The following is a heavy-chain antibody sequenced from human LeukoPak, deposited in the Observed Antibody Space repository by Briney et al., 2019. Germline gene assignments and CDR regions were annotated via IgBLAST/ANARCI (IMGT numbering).Heavy chain of an antibody. D-gene: IGHD3-16*02. CDR2: MNPNSGNT. Sequence: GASVKVSCKASGYTFTSYDINWVRQATGQGLEWMGWMNPNSGNTGYAQKFQGGVTMTRNTSISTAYMELSSLRSEDTAVYYCARIGLRGVIISRPLDYWGQGTLVTVSS. J-gene: IGHJ4*02. CDR1: GYTFTSYD. CDR3: ARIGLRGVIISRPLDY. V-gene: IGHV1-8*01.